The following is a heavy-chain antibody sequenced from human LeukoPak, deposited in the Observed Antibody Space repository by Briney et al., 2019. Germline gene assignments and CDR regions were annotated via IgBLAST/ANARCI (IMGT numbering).Heavy chain of an antibody. D-gene: IGHD3-10*01. Sequence: SETLSLTCAVYGGSFSGYYWSWIRQPPGKGLEWIGEINHSGSTNYNPSLKSRVTISVDTSKNQFSLKLSSVTAADTAVYYCARAPQFGELYRTRRSYFDYRGQGTLVTVSS. CDR3: ARAPQFGELYRTRRSYFDY. V-gene: IGHV4-34*01. CDR1: GGSFSGYY. CDR2: INHSGST. J-gene: IGHJ4*02.